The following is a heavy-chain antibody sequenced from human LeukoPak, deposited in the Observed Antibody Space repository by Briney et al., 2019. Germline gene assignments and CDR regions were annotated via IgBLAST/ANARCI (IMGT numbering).Heavy chain of an antibody. D-gene: IGHD3-16*01. CDR3: ARWGVSGGSHAFDI. CDR1: GGSISSYY. Sequence: SETLSLTCTVSGGSISSYYWSRLRQPAGKGLEWIGRVHISGSTKYNPSLKSRVTMSLDTSKIQISLKLSSVTAADTAAYYCARWGVSGGSHAFDIWGQGTMVTVSS. CDR2: VHISGST. V-gene: IGHV4-4*07. J-gene: IGHJ3*02.